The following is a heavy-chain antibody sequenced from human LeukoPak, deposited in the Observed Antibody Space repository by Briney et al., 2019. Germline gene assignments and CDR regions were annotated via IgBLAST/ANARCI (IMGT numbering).Heavy chain of an antibody. CDR3: AREGGGVDTAMVDY. Sequence: GASVTVSCKASGGTFSSYAISWVRQAPGQGLEWMGRIIPILGIANYAQKFQGRVTITADKSTSTAYMELSSLRSEDTAVYYCAREGGGVDTAMVDYWGQGTLVTVSS. CDR2: IIPILGIA. CDR1: GGTFSSYA. V-gene: IGHV1-69*04. J-gene: IGHJ4*02. D-gene: IGHD5-18*01.